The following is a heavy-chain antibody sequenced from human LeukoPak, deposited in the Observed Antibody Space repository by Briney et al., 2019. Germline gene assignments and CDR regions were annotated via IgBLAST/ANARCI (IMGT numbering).Heavy chain of an antibody. D-gene: IGHD1-14*01. CDR3: ARDRNQLPPTPSNWFDP. Sequence: GASVKVSCKASGYTFTSYDINWVRQATGQGLEWMGWINPHSGGTDYAQKFHGRVTMTRDTSISTAYMELGRLRSDDTAVYYCARDRNQLPPTPSNWFDPWGQGTLVTVSS. V-gene: IGHV1-2*02. CDR2: INPHSGGT. J-gene: IGHJ5*02. CDR1: GYTFTSYD.